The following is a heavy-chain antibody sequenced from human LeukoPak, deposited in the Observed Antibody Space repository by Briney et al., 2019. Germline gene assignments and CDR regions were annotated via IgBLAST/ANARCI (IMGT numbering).Heavy chain of an antibody. CDR1: GFTVSSNY. J-gene: IGHJ4*02. CDR2: ISGSGGST. Sequence: PGGSLRLSCAASGFTVSSNYMSWVRQAPGKGLEWVSAISGSGGSTYYADSVKGRFTISRDNSKNTLYLQMNSLRAEDTAVYYCATTMIVVSYFDYWGQGTLVTVSS. V-gene: IGHV3-23*01. D-gene: IGHD3-22*01. CDR3: ATTMIVVSYFDY.